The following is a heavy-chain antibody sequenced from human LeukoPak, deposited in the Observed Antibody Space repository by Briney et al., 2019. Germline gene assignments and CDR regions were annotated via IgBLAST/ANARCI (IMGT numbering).Heavy chain of an antibody. D-gene: IGHD5-12*01. J-gene: IGHJ4*02. Sequence: SETLSLTCTVSGGSISSYYWNWIRQPPGKGLEWIGYIYYSGSTNYNPSLKSRVTISVDTSKNQCYLKLSSVTAADTAVYYCARSVDIVAPDYWGQGTLVTVSS. CDR2: IYYSGST. CDR3: ARSVDIVAPDY. CDR1: GGSISSYY. V-gene: IGHV4-59*08.